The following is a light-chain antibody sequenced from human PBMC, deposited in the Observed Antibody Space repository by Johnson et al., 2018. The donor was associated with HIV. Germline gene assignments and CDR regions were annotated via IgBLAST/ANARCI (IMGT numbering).Light chain of an antibody. CDR3: GTWDSSLSAGF. V-gene: IGLV1-51*01. CDR1: SSNIGNNY. J-gene: IGLJ1*01. CDR2: DNN. Sequence: QSVLTQPPSVSAAPGQKVTISCSGSSSNIGNNYVSWYQQLPGTAPKLLIYDNNKRPSGIPDRFSGSKSGTSATLGITGLQTGDEADYYCGTWDSSLSAGFFGTVTKVPVL.